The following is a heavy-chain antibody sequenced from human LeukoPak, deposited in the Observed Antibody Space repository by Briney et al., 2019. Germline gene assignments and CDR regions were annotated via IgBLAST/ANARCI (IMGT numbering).Heavy chain of an antibody. CDR3: ARDRSGSHPYYFDY. J-gene: IGHJ4*02. CDR1: GFTFSGYS. CDR2: ISSRSAYI. V-gene: IGHV3-21*01. D-gene: IGHD1-26*01. Sequence: GGSLRLSCAASGFTFSGYSMNWVRQAPGKGLEWVSSISSRSAYIHYTDSVKGRFNISRDNAENSLYLQMNNLRADDTAVYYCARDRSGSHPYYFDYWGQGTLVTVSS.